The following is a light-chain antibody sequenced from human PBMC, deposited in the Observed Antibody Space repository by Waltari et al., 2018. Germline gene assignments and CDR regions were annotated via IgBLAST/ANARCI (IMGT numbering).Light chain of an antibody. CDR3: ASRDSSGNHVV. CDR2: AKN. J-gene: IGLJ2*01. CDR1: SLRSYF. Sequence: SSELTQDPAVSVALGHTVRITCQGDSLRSYFATWFQQKPGQAPILVIDAKNNRPSGIPDRFAASSAGNTASLTITRAQAEDEADFYDASRDSSGNHVVFGGGTTLTVL. V-gene: IGLV3-19*01.